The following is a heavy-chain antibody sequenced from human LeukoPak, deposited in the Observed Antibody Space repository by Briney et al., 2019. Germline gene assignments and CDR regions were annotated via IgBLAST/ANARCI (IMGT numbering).Heavy chain of an antibody. J-gene: IGHJ4*02. CDR3: ARDLGRGDY. V-gene: IGHV3-48*04. Sequence: GGSLRLSCAASGFTFSSYSMNWVRQAPGKGLEWVSYISSSSSTIYYADSVKGRFTISRDNAKNSLYLQMNSLRAEDTAVYYCARDLGRGDYWGQGTLVTVSS. CDR2: ISSSSSTI. CDR1: GFTFSSYS. D-gene: IGHD1-26*01.